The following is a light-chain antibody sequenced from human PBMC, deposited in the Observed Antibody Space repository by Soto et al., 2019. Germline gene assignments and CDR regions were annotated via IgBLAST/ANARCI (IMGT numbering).Light chain of an antibody. V-gene: IGLV2-14*01. Sequence: QSALPQPASVSGSPGQSITISCTGTSSDVGGYNYVSWYQQHPGKAPKLMIYDVSNRPSGVSNRFSGSNSGNTASLTISGLQAEDEADYCCSSYISSSPWVFGGGTKRTVL. CDR1: SSDVGGYNY. CDR2: DVS. J-gene: IGLJ3*02. CDR3: SSYISSSPWV.